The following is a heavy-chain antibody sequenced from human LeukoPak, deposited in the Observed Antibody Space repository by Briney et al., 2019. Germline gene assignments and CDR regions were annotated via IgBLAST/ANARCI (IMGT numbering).Heavy chain of an antibody. Sequence: SETLSLTCTDSGGSISSSNFCWGWIRQPPRKGLEWIGTFCYTGNIYSSPSLKSRVTVSVDTSKNQFSLKVSSVTAADTAVYYCARINKGYSSYYYYMDVWGKGTTVTVSS. J-gene: IGHJ6*03. CDR3: ARINKGYSSYYYYMDV. CDR1: GGSISSSNFC. D-gene: IGHD5-18*01. CDR2: FCYTGNI. V-gene: IGHV4-39*01.